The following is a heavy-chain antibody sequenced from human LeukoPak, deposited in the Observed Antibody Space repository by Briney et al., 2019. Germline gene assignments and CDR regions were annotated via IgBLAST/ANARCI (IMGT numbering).Heavy chain of an antibody. CDR1: GFTFSTYE. Sequence: GGSLRLSCAATGFTFSTYEMNWVRQAPGKGLEWVSYISSSGSTIYYADSVKGRFTISRDNAKNSLYLQMNSLRAEDTAVYYCARGSFRSSGWYLDYWGQGTLVTVSS. CDR3: ARGSFRSSGWYLDY. J-gene: IGHJ4*02. D-gene: IGHD6-19*01. V-gene: IGHV3-48*03. CDR2: ISSSGSTI.